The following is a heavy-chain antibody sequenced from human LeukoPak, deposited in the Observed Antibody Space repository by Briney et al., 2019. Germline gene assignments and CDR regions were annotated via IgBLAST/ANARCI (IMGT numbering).Heavy chain of an antibody. D-gene: IGHD6-6*01. CDR3: ARARQDGSSPETPY. Sequence: ASVKVSCKASGYTFTSYGINWMRQANGQGLEWMGWRNPNSGNTGYAQQFQGSVTITRNPSISTAYMQLRSLTADDTGVYHCARARQDGSSPETPYWGQGTLVTVSS. CDR1: GYTFTSYG. CDR2: RNPNSGNT. V-gene: IGHV1-8*03. J-gene: IGHJ4*02.